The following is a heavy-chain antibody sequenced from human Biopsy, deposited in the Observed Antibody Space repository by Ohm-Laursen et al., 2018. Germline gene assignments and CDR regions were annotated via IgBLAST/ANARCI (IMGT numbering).Heavy chain of an antibody. V-gene: IGHV4-59*01. Sequence: TLSLTCTVSDDSISSYYWSWIRQPPRQGMEWIGYVYYTGSTDYNPSLQIRVTISVDTSKNHFSLRLRSVTPADTAIYYCARDRGFYSDRTVPGYFDLWGRGTLVTVSS. CDR1: DDSISSYY. CDR2: VYYTGST. CDR3: ARDRGFYSDRTVPGYFDL. J-gene: IGHJ2*01. D-gene: IGHD3-22*01.